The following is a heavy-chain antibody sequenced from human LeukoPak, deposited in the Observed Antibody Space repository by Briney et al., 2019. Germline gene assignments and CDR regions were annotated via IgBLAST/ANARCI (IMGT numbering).Heavy chain of an antibody. CDR3: ATLDNTSPA. CDR2: INWNSGSI. Sequence: PGGSLRLSCAASGFTFYDYAMHWVRQAPGKGLEWVSGINWNSGSIDYADSVKGRFTISRDNAKNSLYLQMNSLRAEDTALYYCATLDNTSPAWGQGILVTVSS. V-gene: IGHV3-9*01. J-gene: IGHJ4*02. CDR1: GFTFYDYA. D-gene: IGHD2-2*01.